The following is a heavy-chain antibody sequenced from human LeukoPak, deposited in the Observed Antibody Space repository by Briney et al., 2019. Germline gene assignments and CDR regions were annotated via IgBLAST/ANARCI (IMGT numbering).Heavy chain of an antibody. V-gene: IGHV4-34*01. Sequence: PSETLSLTCAVYGGSFSGYYWSWIRQPPGKGLEWIGEINHSGSTNYNPSLKSRVTISVDTSKNQFSLKLSSVTAADTAVYYCAKVAPFGLCSSTSCYDYYFDYWGQGTLVTVSS. D-gene: IGHD2-2*01. CDR2: INHSGST. CDR3: AKVAPFGLCSSTSCYDYYFDY. CDR1: GGSFSGYY. J-gene: IGHJ4*02.